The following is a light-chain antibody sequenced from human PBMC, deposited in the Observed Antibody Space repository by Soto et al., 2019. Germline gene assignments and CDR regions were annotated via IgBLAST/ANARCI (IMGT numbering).Light chain of an antibody. Sequence: DIQLTQSPSFLSASVGDRVTITCRASQGISSYLAWYQQRPGKAPKLLMYGASTLQSGVPSRFSGSASGTTFTLTINSLQPEDFATYYCQQLNTFPRTFGQGTKVE. J-gene: IGKJ1*01. CDR1: QGISSY. CDR3: QQLNTFPRT. V-gene: IGKV1-9*01. CDR2: GAS.